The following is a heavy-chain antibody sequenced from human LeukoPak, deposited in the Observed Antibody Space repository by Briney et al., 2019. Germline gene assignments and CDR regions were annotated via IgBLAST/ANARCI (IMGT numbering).Heavy chain of an antibody. CDR1: GYTLTELS. CDR2: FDPEDGET. J-gene: IGHJ4*02. Sequence: ASVKVSCKVSGYTLTELSMHWVRQAPGKGLEWMGGFDPEDGETIYAQKFKGRVTMTEDTSTDTAYMELSSLRFEDTAVYYCATWIWAASYYDYWGQGTLVSVSS. CDR3: ATWIWAASYYDY. D-gene: IGHD3/OR15-3a*01. V-gene: IGHV1-24*01.